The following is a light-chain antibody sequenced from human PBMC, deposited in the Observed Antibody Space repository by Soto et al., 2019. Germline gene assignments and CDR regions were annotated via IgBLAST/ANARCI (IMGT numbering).Light chain of an antibody. J-gene: IGLJ2*01. CDR2: GNN. V-gene: IGLV1-40*01. CDR3: QSYDSSLRAVV. CDR1: SSNIGAGYD. Sequence: QSVLTQPPSVSGAPGQRVTISCTGSSSNIGAGYDVHWYQHLPGTAPKLLIYGNNNRPSGVPDRFSGSKSGTSASLAISGLQAEDEADYYCQSYDSSLRAVVFGGGTKVTVL.